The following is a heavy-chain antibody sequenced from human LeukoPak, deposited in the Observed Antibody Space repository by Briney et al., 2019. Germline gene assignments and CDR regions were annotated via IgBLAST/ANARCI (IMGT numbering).Heavy chain of an antibody. D-gene: IGHD6-6*01. CDR1: GGSISNYY. CDR2: IYTSGSA. Sequence: PSETLSLTCTVSGGSISNYYWSWIRQPAGKGLEWIGRIYTSGSANYNPSLKSLVTMSVDTSKNQFSLKLNSVTAADTAMYYCARDGSIAARLLYWFDPWGQGTLVTVSS. V-gene: IGHV4-4*07. CDR3: ARDGSIAARLLYWFDP. J-gene: IGHJ5*02.